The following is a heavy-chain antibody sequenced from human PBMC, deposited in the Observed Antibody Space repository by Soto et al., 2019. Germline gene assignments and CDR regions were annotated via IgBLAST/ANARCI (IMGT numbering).Heavy chain of an antibody. CDR1: GGSISSGGYA. Sequence: SETLCLTCAVSGGSISSGGYAWNWIPQPPGKGLEWIGYIYHSGYTSYNPSLKNRVTISVDKSKNQFSLTLSFVTAADTAVYYCSRDSLTGNYFDPWGQGTLVTVSS. V-gene: IGHV4-30-2*01. CDR2: IYHSGYT. CDR3: SRDSLTGNYFDP. J-gene: IGHJ5*02. D-gene: IGHD1-7*01.